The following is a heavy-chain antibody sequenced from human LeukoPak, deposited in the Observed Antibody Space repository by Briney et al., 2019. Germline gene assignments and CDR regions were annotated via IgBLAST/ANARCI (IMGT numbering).Heavy chain of an antibody. CDR3: ARQQYYYDSSGPDYYYYYMDV. Sequence: GGSLRLSCVASGFTFSTYDMQWVRQAPGKGLEWVSGINRSGRTYYTDSVKGRFTISRDNSKSTLYLEMNSLRAEDTAVYYCARQQYYYDSSGPDYYYYYMDVWGKGTTVTVSS. V-gene: IGHV3-23*01. CDR2: INRSGRT. D-gene: IGHD3-22*01. CDR1: GFTFSTYD. J-gene: IGHJ6*03.